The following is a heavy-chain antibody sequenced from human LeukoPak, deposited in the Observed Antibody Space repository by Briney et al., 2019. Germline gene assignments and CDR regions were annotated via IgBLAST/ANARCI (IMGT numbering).Heavy chain of an antibody. CDR1: GFTFSSYE. V-gene: IGHV3-48*03. D-gene: IGHD4-17*01. CDR2: ISRSGSNI. J-gene: IGHJ4*02. Sequence: PGGSLRLSRAASGFTFSSYEMNWVRQAPGKGLEWVSYISRSGSNIYYADSVQGRFTISRDNAKISLYLQMNSLRAEDTAVYYCARSMVTNYFDHWGQGALVAVSS. CDR3: ARSMVTNYFDH.